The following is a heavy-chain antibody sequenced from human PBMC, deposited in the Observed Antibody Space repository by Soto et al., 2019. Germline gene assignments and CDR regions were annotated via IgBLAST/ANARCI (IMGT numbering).Heavy chain of an antibody. Sequence: QVQLVQSGAEVKKRGASVKVSCKASGYTFTSYEIKWVRQATGQGLEWMGWMNPNSGNTAYAQKFQGRVTMTSNTSISTAYMELSSLRSEDTAVYYCARERRDGYDNWGQGTLVTVSS. J-gene: IGHJ4*02. CDR1: GYTFTSYE. CDR3: ARERRDGYDN. CDR2: MNPNSGNT. D-gene: IGHD5-12*01. V-gene: IGHV1-8*01.